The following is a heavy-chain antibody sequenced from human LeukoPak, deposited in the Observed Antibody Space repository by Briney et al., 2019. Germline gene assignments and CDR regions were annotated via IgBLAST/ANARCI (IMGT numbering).Heavy chain of an antibody. CDR2: IYYSGST. J-gene: IGHJ3*02. D-gene: IGHD1-26*01. CDR1: GGSISSYY. CDR3: ARWGSGSYNELDAFDI. Sequence: SETLSLTCTVSGGSISSYYWSWIRQPPGKGLEWIGYIYYSGSTNYNPSLKSRVTISVDTSKNQFSLKLSSVTAADTAVYYCARWGSGSYNELDAFDIWGQGTMVTVSS. V-gene: IGHV4-59*08.